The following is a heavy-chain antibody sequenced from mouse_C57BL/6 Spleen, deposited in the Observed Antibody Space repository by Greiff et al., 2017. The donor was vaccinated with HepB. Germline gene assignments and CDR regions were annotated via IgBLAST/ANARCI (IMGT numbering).Heavy chain of an antibody. Sequence: EVQGVESGGGLVKPGGSLKLSCAASGFTFSSYTMSWVRQTPEKRLEWVATISGGGGNTYYPDSVKGRFTISRDNAKNTLYLQMSSLRSEDTALYDCARLGSSYYFDCWGQGTTLTVSS. CDR1: GFTFSSYT. D-gene: IGHD1-1*01. CDR2: ISGGGGNT. V-gene: IGHV5-9*01. J-gene: IGHJ2*01. CDR3: ARLGSSYYFDC.